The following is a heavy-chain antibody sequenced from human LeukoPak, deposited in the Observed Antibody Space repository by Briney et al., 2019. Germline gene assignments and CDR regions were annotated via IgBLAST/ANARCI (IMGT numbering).Heavy chain of an antibody. J-gene: IGHJ4*02. V-gene: IGHV4-39*07. D-gene: IGHD1-7*01. CDR2: FYSGGSA. Sequence: SETLSLTCIVPGGSISSSNYYWAWIRQPPGKGLEWIGTFYSGGSAYYNPSLTSRVSISKDTSDNQFSLRLYFVTAADTAVYYCARKQGGTMYDVWGQGTQVTVSS. CDR3: ARKQGGTMYDV. CDR1: GGSISSSNYY.